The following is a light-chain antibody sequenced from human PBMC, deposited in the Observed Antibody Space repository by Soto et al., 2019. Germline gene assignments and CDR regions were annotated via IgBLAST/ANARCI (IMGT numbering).Light chain of an antibody. J-gene: IGLJ2*01. CDR1: SSNIGSNY. Sequence: QSVLTQPPSASGTPGQRVTISCSGSSSNIGSNYVYWYQQLPGTAPKLLIYKNEQRPSGVPDRFSGSKSGTSASLAISGLRSEDEADYYCAAWDDSLSGVVFGGGTQLPVL. CDR3: AAWDDSLSGVV. V-gene: IGLV1-47*01. CDR2: KNE.